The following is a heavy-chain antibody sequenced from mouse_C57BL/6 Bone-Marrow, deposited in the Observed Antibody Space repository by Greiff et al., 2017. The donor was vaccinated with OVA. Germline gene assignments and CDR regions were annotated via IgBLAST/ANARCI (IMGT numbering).Heavy chain of an antibody. Sequence: QVQLQQPGAELVKPGASVKMSCKASGYTFTSYWITWVKQRPGQGLEWIGDIYPGSGSTNDNEKFKSKATLTVDTSSSTAYMQLSSLTSEDSAVYYGASSDYGNYGWFAYWGQGTLVTVSA. D-gene: IGHD2-1*01. CDR1: GYTFTSYW. CDR2: IYPGSGST. J-gene: IGHJ3*01. CDR3: ASSDYGNYGWFAY. V-gene: IGHV1-55*01.